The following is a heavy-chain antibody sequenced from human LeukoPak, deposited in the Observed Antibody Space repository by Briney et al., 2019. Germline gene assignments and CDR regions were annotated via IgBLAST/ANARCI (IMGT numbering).Heavy chain of an antibody. Sequence: PGGSLRLSCAASGFTFSSYGMHWVRQAPGKGLEWVAFIRYDGSNKYYADSVKGRFTISRDNAKNSLYLQMNSLRAEDAAVYYCARAGTNTAMVGYWGQGTLVTVSS. CDR2: IRYDGSNK. V-gene: IGHV3-30*02. D-gene: IGHD5-18*01. J-gene: IGHJ4*02. CDR1: GFTFSSYG. CDR3: ARAGTNTAMVGY.